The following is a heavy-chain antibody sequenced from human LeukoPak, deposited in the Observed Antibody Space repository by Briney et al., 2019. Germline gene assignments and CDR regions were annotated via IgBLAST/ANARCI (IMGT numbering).Heavy chain of an antibody. V-gene: IGHV1-2*02. CDR1: GYTFTGYY. Sequence: ASVSVSCTASGYTFTGYYMHWGREAPGEGLERMGGINPNSGGTNYAQKFQARVTMTRDTSISTAYMELSRLRSDDTAVYYCARERRRRNSNDRGGNWFDPWGQGTLVTVSS. J-gene: IGHJ5*02. CDR3: ARERRRRNSNDRGGNWFDP. D-gene: IGHD4-11*01. CDR2: INPNSGGT.